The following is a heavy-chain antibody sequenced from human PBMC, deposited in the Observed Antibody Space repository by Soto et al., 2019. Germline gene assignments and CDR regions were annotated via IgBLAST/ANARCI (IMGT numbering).Heavy chain of an antibody. CDR1: GFTFSSYS. J-gene: IGHJ4*02. Sequence: GGSLRPSCAASGFTFSSYSMNWVRQAPGKGLEWVSYISSSSSTIYYADSVKGRFTISRDNAKNSLYLQMNSLRDEDTAVYYCARGDSSGWYSVHYFDYWGQGTLVTVS. CDR2: ISSSSSTI. D-gene: IGHD6-19*01. CDR3: ARGDSSGWYSVHYFDY. V-gene: IGHV3-48*02.